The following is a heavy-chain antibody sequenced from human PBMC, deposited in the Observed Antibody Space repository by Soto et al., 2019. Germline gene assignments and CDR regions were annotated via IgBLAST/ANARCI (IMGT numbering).Heavy chain of an antibody. CDR2: INAHSGGT. J-gene: IGHJ5*02. Sequence: DSVKVSFKASGFSFTGYYIHLLRQAPGQGLEWMGWINAHSGGTEYAQKFQGRVTLTRDTSIATAYLTLTSLTSDDTALYYCAKDLTRQLAYWLDPWGQGTKVTVSS. D-gene: IGHD6-6*01. CDR3: AKDLTRQLAYWLDP. V-gene: IGHV1-2*02. CDR1: GFSFTGYY.